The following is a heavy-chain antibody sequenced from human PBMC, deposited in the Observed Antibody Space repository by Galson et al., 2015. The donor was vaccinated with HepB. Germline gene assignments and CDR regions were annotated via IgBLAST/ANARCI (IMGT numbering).Heavy chain of an antibody. D-gene: IGHD1-26*01. CDR3: ARDPLVGAMKDAFDI. Sequence: LSLTCTVSGGSISSYYWSWIRQPPGKGLEWIGYIYYSGSTNYNPSLKSRVTISVDTSKNQFSLKLSSVTAADTAVYYCARDPLVGAMKDAFDIWGQGTMVTVSS. J-gene: IGHJ3*02. CDR1: GGSISSYY. V-gene: IGHV4-59*01. CDR2: IYYSGST.